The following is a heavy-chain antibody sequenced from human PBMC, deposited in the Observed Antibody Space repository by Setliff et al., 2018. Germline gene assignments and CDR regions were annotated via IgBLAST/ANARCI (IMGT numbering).Heavy chain of an antibody. CDR1: GYSISNGFY. J-gene: IGHJ3*01. V-gene: IGHV4-38-2*02. CDR3: ARDPHYDPTYSLPGHAFDF. Sequence: SETLSLTCAVSGYSISNGFYWGWIRQPPVKGLEWIGSLFDGGSAYYSPSLKSRASISLDASKNQFALKLTSATAADTAVYYCARDPHYDPTYSLPGHAFDFWGQGIMVTVS. CDR2: LFDGGSA. D-gene: IGHD3-22*01.